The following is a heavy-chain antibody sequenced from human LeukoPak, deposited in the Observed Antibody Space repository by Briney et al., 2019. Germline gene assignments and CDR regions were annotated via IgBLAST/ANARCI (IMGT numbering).Heavy chain of an antibody. CDR3: AKDSYSGWYGLYYYYGMDV. D-gene: IGHD6-19*01. Sequence: GRSLRLSCAASGFTFSSYGMHWVRQAPGKGLEWVAVISYDGSNKYYADSVKGRFTISRDNSKNTLYLQMNSLRAEDTAVYYCAKDSYSGWYGLYYYYGMDVWGQGTTVTVSS. V-gene: IGHV3-30*18. CDR1: GFTFSSYG. J-gene: IGHJ6*02. CDR2: ISYDGSNK.